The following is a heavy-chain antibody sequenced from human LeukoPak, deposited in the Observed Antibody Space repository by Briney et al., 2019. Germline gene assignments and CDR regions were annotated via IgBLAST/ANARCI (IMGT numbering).Heavy chain of an antibody. V-gene: IGHV4-31*03. CDR3: AGDLMVRGVPLAFDI. CDR1: GGSISSGGYY. CDR2: IYYSGST. J-gene: IGHJ3*02. D-gene: IGHD3-10*01. Sequence: SETLSLTCTVSGGSISSGGYYWSWIRQHPGKGLEWIGYIYYSGSTYYNPSLKSRVTISVDTSKNQFSLKLSSVTAADTAMYYCAGDLMVRGVPLAFDIWGQGTMVTVSS.